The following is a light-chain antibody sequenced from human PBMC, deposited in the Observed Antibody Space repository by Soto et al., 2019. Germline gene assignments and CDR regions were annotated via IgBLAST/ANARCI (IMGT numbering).Light chain of an antibody. CDR3: QQYNDWPLT. V-gene: IGKV3D-15*01. J-gene: IGKJ4*01. Sequence: TQSASTGGGATLSCRASQSISGTLAWYQQKPGQAPRLLIYGASSRATGIPDRFSGGGSGTEFTLTISRLQSEDFAVYYCQQYNDWPLTFGGGTKVDIK. CDR1: QSISGT. CDR2: GAS.